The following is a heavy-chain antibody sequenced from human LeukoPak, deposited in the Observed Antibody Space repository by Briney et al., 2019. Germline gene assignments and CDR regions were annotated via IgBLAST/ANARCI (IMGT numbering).Heavy chain of an antibody. V-gene: IGHV1-8*02. Sequence: ASVKVSCKASGYTFTSYDINWVRQATGQGLEWMGWMNPNSGNTGYAQKFQGRVTMTRNTSISTAYMELSSLRSEDTAVYYCARGIYPLRRNRILPPGGFDPWGQGTLVTVSS. J-gene: IGHJ5*02. CDR2: MNPNSGNT. CDR3: ARGIYPLRRNRILPPGGFDP. D-gene: IGHD1-14*01. CDR1: GYTFTSYD.